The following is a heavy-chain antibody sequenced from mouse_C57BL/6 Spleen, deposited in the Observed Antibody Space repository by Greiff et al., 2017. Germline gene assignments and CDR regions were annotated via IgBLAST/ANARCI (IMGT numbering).Heavy chain of an antibody. CDR2: ISSGSSTI. D-gene: IGHD1-1*01. J-gene: IGHJ2*01. CDR3: AREDYDGSSLFDY. Sequence: EVQLVESGGGLVKPGGSLKLSCAASGFTFSDYGMHWVRQAPEKGLEWVAYISSGSSTIYYADTVKGRFTISRDNAKNTMFLQMTSLRSEDTAMYYCAREDYDGSSLFDYWGQGTTLTVSS. V-gene: IGHV5-17*01. CDR1: GFTFSDYG.